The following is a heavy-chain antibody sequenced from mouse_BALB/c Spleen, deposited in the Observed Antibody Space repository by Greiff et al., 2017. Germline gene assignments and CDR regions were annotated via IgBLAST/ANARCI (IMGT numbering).Heavy chain of an antibody. CDR3: ARSNYGSSYYAMDY. V-gene: IGHV5-17*02. D-gene: IGHD1-1*01. J-gene: IGHJ4*01. CDR1: GFTFSSFG. CDR2: ISSGSSTI. Sequence: EVQGVESGGGLVQPGGSRKLSCAASGFTFSSFGMHWVRQAPEKGLEWVAYISSGSSTIYYADTVKGRFTISRDNPKNTLFLQMTSLRSEDTAMYYCARSNYGSSYYAMDYWGQGTSVTVSS.